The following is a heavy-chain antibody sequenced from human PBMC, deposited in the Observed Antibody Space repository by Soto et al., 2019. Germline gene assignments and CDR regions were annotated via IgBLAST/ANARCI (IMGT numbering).Heavy chain of an antibody. V-gene: IGHV1-46*03. D-gene: IGHD3-10*01. J-gene: IGHJ4*02. CDR3: CSLDYGQWY. CDR1: GYTFTSHH. Sequence: QVQLVQSGAEVKKPGASVKVSCKASGYTFTSHHMHWVRQVPGEGLDWMGMINPRSGGKNSPQKVQGRVTMTRDTSTSTVYMELSSLRSEDTAVYYCCSLDYGQWYWGQGTLVTVSS. CDR2: INPRSGGK.